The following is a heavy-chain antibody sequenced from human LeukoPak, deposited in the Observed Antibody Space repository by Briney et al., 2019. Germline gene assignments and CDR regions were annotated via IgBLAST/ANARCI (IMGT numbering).Heavy chain of an antibody. CDR2: ISSSSSTI. CDR1: GFTFSSYS. CDR3: ARASGYGDSRSKYYFDY. Sequence: GGSLRLSCAASGFTFSSYSMNWVRQAPGKGLEWVSYISSSSSTIYYADSVKGRFTISRDNAKNSLYLQMNSLRAEDTAVYYCARASGYGDSRSKYYFDYWGQGTLVTVSS. D-gene: IGHD4-17*01. J-gene: IGHJ4*02. V-gene: IGHV3-48*01.